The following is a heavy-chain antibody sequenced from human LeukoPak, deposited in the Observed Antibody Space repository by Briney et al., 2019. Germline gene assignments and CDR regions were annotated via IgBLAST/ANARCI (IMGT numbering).Heavy chain of an antibody. J-gene: IGHJ3*02. CDR3: ASPLPYYYGSGSYLPGFDI. D-gene: IGHD3-10*01. V-gene: IGHV4-61*02. CDR2: IYTSGGT. CDR1: GGSISSGSYY. Sequence: SQTLSLTCTVSGGSISSGSYYWSWIRQPAGKGLEWIGRIYTSGGTNYNPSLKSRVTISVDTSKNQFSLKLSSVTAADTAVYYCASPLPYYYGSGSYLPGFDIWGQGTMVTVSS.